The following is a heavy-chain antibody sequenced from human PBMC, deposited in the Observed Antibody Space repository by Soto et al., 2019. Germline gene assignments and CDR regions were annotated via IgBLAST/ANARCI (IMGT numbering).Heavy chain of an antibody. D-gene: IGHD3-22*01. CDR3: AKEPYDSTGFYYSFHH. CDR1: GFTFSSYG. J-gene: IGHJ4*02. V-gene: IGHV3-30*18. Sequence: QVQLVESGGGVVQPGRSLRLSCAASGFTFSSYGMHWVRQAPGKWLEWVAVISSDGGDKNYADSVKGRFSISRDNSRNTLFLQLNSLRPEDTAVFYCAKEPYDSTGFYYSFHHWGQGTLVTVSS. CDR2: ISSDGGDK.